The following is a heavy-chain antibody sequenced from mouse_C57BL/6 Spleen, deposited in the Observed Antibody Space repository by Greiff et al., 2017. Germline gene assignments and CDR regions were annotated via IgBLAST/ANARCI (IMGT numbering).Heavy chain of an antibody. CDR3: CRYRNY. Sequence: EVQGVESGGGLVQPGGSLRLSCAASGFTFTDSYMSWVRQPPGKALEWLGFIRNKANGHPTEYGASVKGRFTISSDDSQSILYLQMKALRGEDGATNYCCRYRNYWGQGTTLTVSS. CDR1: GFTFTDSY. CDR2: IRNKANGHPT. J-gene: IGHJ2*01. V-gene: IGHV7-3*01.